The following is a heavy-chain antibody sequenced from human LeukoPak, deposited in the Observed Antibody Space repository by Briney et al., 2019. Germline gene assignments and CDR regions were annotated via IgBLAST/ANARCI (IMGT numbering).Heavy chain of an antibody. J-gene: IGHJ6*03. Sequence: ASQTLSLTCTVSGGSISSGSYYWSWIRQPAGKGLEWIGSIYYSGSTNYNPSLESRVTISVDTSKNQFSLKLSSVTAADTAVYYCAKGGSSWFDYYYYMDVWGKGTTVTVSS. D-gene: IGHD6-13*01. V-gene: IGHV4-61*02. CDR1: GGSISSGSYY. CDR3: AKGGSSWFDYYYYMDV. CDR2: IYYSGST.